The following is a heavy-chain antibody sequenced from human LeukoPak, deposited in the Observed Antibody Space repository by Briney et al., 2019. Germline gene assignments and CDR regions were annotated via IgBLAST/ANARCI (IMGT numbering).Heavy chain of an antibody. CDR2: ISYDESNK. V-gene: IGHV3-30*01. CDR1: GFTFSSYA. Sequence: GRSLRLSCAASGFTFSSYAMHWVRQAPGKGLEWVAVISYDESNKYYADSVKGRFTISRDNSKNTLYLQMNSLRAEDTAVYYCARDTGYDFWSGYFGYWGQGTLVTVSS. CDR3: ARDTGYDFWSGYFGY. J-gene: IGHJ4*02. D-gene: IGHD3-3*01.